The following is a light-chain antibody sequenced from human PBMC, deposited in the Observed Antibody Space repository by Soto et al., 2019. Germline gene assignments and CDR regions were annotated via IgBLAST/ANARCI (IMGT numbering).Light chain of an antibody. V-gene: IGLV2-14*03. CDR1: SSGIGHYDY. Sequence: QSVLAQPASVSGSPGQSITISCTGASSGIGHYDYVSWYQQHPGKAPKLMIYHVTYRPSGVSNRYSGSKSGNSASLTISGLQADDEADYYCCSITTSHTYVFGSGTKVTVL. J-gene: IGLJ1*01. CDR2: HVT. CDR3: CSITTSHTYV.